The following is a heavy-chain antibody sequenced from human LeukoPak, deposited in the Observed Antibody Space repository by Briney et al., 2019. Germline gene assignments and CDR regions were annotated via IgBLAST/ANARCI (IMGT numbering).Heavy chain of an antibody. J-gene: IGHJ5*02. Sequence: PGGSLRLSCAASGFTFSNAWMSWVRQAPGKGLEWVAVISYDGTIIFYANSVRGRFTISRDNSKNTLDLQMNSLRVEDTAVYHCARDAQYSGYAVYNWFDPWGQGALVTVSS. CDR2: ISYDGTII. CDR1: GFTFSNAW. V-gene: IGHV3-30*03. D-gene: IGHD5-12*01. CDR3: ARDAQYSGYAVYNWFDP.